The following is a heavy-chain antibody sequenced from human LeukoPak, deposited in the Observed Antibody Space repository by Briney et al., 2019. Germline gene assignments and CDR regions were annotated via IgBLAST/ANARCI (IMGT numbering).Heavy chain of an antibody. CDR1: GGSISSYY. Sequence: SETLSLACTVSGGSISSYYWSWIRQPPGKGLEWIGYIYYSGSTYYNPSLKSRVTISVDTSKNQFSLKLSSVTAADTAVYYCARSHWFGELLTRKFDPWGQGTLVTVSS. J-gene: IGHJ5*02. V-gene: IGHV4-59*08. D-gene: IGHD3-10*01. CDR2: IYYSGST. CDR3: ARSHWFGELLTRKFDP.